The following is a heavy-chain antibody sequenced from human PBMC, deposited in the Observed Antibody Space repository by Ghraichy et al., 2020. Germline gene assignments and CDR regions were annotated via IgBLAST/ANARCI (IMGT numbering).Heavy chain of an antibody. CDR1: GYTFTSYD. V-gene: IGHV1-8*01. D-gene: IGHD2-15*01. J-gene: IGHJ3*02. Sequence: ASVKVSCKASGYTFTSYDINWVRQATGQGLEWMGWMNPNSGNTGYAQKFQGRVTMTRNTSISTAYMELSSLRSEDTAVYYCARGLQGSKNLRYCSGGSCYSDVHDAFDIWGQGTMVTVSS. CDR2: MNPNSGNT. CDR3: ARGLQGSKNLRYCSGGSCYSDVHDAFDI.